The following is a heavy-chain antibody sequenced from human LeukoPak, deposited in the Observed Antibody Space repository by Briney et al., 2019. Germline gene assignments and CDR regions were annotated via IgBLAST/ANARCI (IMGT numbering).Heavy chain of an antibody. J-gene: IGHJ4*02. V-gene: IGHV3-23*01. CDR2: ISGGNGNT. Sequence: GGSLRLSCAASGFPFSSYAMRWVRQSREKALEWVSSISGGNGNTYYANYADSVRGRFTISRDSSKNTLYLQMYSLRGEDTAVYYCAKFYDILTGYFDYWGQGTLVTVSS. CDR3: AKFYDILTGYFDY. CDR1: GFPFSSYA. D-gene: IGHD3-9*01.